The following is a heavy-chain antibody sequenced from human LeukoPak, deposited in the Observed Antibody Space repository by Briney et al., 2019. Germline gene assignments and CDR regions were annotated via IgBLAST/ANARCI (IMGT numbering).Heavy chain of an antibody. V-gene: IGHV4-34*01. J-gene: IGHJ4*02. Sequence: SETLSLTCAVYGGSFSGYYWSWIRQAPGKGLEWIGEINHSGSTNYNPSLKSRVTISVDTSKNQFSLKLSSVTAADTAVYYCARASRITMIVAFDYWGQGTLVTVSS. D-gene: IGHD3-22*01. CDR2: INHSGST. CDR1: GGSFSGYY. CDR3: ARASRITMIVAFDY.